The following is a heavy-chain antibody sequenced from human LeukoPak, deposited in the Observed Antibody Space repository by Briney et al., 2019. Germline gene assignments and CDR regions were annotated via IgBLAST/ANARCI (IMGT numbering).Heavy chain of an antibody. Sequence: GGSLRLSCAASGFTFSSYSMNWVRQAPGKGLEWVSYISSGSSTIYYADSVKGRFTISRDNAKNSLYLQMNSLRAEDTAVYYCARFRSGSYFDYWGQGTLVTVSS. V-gene: IGHV3-48*01. CDR3: ARFRSGSYFDY. J-gene: IGHJ4*02. CDR2: ISSGSSTI. CDR1: GFTFSSYS. D-gene: IGHD1-26*01.